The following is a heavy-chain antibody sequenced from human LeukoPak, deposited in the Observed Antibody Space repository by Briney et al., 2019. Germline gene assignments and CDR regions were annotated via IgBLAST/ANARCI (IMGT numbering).Heavy chain of an antibody. CDR3: ARSRYCSSTSCYKTPFDY. J-gene: IGHJ4*02. D-gene: IGHD2-2*02. Sequence: SETLSLTCAVYGGSFSGYYWSWIRQPPGKGLEWIGEINHSGSTNYNPSLKSRVTISVDTSKNQFSLKLSSVTAADTAVYYCARSRYCSSTSCYKTPFDYWGQGTLVTVSS. CDR1: GGSFSGYY. CDR2: INHSGST. V-gene: IGHV4-34*01.